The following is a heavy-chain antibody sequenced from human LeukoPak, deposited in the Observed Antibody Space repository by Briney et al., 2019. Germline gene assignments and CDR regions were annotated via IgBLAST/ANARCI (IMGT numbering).Heavy chain of an antibody. J-gene: IGHJ4*02. Sequence: ASVKVSCKVSGYTLTELSMHWVRQAPGKGLGWMGGFDPEVGETIYAQKFQGRVTMTEDTSTDTAYMELSSLRSEDTAVYYCATDRGYVAPCDYWGQATLVTVSS. V-gene: IGHV1-24*01. CDR1: GYTLTELS. CDR2: FDPEVGET. D-gene: IGHD5-12*01. CDR3: ATDRGYVAPCDY.